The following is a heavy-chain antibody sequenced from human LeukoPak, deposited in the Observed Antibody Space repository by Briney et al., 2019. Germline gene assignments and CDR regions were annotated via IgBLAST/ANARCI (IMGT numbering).Heavy chain of an antibody. CDR2: IYHSGST. CDR3: ATLLTYGSGSYYYLGYFDY. J-gene: IGHJ4*02. Sequence: PSETLSLTCTVSGYSISSGYYWGWIRQPPGKGLEWIGSIYHSGSTYYNPSLKSRVTISVDTSKNQFSLKLSSVTAADMAVYYCATLLTYGSGSYYYLGYFDYWGQGTLVTVSS. D-gene: IGHD3-10*01. V-gene: IGHV4-38-2*02. CDR1: GYSISSGYY.